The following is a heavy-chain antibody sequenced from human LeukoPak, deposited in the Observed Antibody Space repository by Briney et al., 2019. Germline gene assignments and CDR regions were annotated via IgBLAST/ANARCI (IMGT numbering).Heavy chain of an antibody. J-gene: IGHJ4*02. V-gene: IGHV3-30*18. CDR2: ISYDGRDK. D-gene: IGHD6-6*01. Sequence: GGSLRLSCAASGSTFSRHAMHWVRQAPGKGLEWVALISYDGRDKYYADSVKSRFTISRDNSKNTLYLQMNSLRAEDTAVYYCAKDLGGSSSVFDYWGQGTLVTVSS. CDR3: AKDLGGSSSVFDY. CDR1: GSTFSRHA.